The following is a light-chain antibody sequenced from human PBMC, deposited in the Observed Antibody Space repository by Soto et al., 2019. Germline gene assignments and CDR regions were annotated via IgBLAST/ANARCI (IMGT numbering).Light chain of an antibody. CDR2: GAS. CDR1: QSVSSE. J-gene: IGKJ1*01. CDR3: QQYGSSSWT. V-gene: IGKV3-20*01. Sequence: EIVLTQSPATLSLSPGDRATISCRASQSVSSELAWYQQKPGQAPRLLIYGASSRATGIPDRFSGSGSGTDFTLTISRLEPEDFAVYYCQQYGSSSWTFGQGTKVDIK.